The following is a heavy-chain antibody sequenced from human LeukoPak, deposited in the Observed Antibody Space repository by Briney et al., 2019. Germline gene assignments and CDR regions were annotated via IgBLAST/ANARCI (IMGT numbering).Heavy chain of an antibody. J-gene: IGHJ5*02. CDR2: IRTKAFGGTP. CDR3: SRGAAAVITGWFDP. V-gene: IGHV3-49*03. Sequence: GRSLRLSCTTSGFTFGDYTMSWFRQAPGKGLEWVGFIRTKAFGGTPEYAASVKGRFTTSRDDSTSIAYLQMNSLKTEDTAVYYCSRGAAAVITGWFDPWGQGTLVTVSS. D-gene: IGHD6-13*01. CDR1: GFTFGDYT.